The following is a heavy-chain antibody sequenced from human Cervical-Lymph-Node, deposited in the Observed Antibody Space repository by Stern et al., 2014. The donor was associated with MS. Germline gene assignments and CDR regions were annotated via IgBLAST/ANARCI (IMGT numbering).Heavy chain of an antibody. CDR3: ARDPPAASGHV. V-gene: IGHV3-66*01. CDR2: IYSGSST. D-gene: IGHD2-2*01. J-gene: IGHJ6*02. CDR1: GFTISRNY. Sequence: EDQLVESWGGLVQPGGSLRLSCAASGFTISRNYMSWVRQAPGRGLEWVSVIYSGSSTYYADSVKGRFTVSRDNSKNTLYLQMNSLRAEDTAVYYCARDPPAASGHVWGRGTTVTVSS.